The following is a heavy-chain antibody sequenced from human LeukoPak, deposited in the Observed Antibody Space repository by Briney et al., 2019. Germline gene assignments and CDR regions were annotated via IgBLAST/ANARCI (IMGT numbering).Heavy chain of an antibody. V-gene: IGHV4-4*07. Sequence: SETLSLTCAVYGGSFSGYYWSWIRQPAGKGLEWIGRIYTSGSTNYNPSLKSRVTMSVDTSKNQFSLKLSSVTAADTAVYYCAREVVGYSYGYYYYWYFDLWGRGTLVTVSS. J-gene: IGHJ2*01. CDR1: GGSFSGYY. D-gene: IGHD5-18*01. CDR2: IYTSGST. CDR3: AREVVGYSYGYYYYWYFDL.